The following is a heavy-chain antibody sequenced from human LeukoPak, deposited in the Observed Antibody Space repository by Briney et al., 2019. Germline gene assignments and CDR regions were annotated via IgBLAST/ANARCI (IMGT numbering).Heavy chain of an antibody. CDR1: GFTFSSYA. J-gene: IGHJ6*02. CDR3: AKAGVYYYYGMDV. Sequence: PGGSLRLSCAASGFTFSSYAMSWVRQAPGKGLEWASDISGSGGSTYYTDSVKGRFTISRDNSKNTLYLQMNSLRAEDTAVYYCAKAGVYYYYGMDVWGQGTTVTVSS. V-gene: IGHV3-23*01. CDR2: ISGSGGST.